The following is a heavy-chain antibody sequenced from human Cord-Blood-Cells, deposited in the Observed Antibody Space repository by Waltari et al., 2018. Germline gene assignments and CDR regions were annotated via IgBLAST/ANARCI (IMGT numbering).Heavy chain of an antibody. CDR1: GYTFTGYY. CDR3: ARDRGNFLFHYYGMDV. D-gene: IGHD2-21*02. CDR2: INPNSGGT. V-gene: IGHV1-2*04. Sequence: QVQLVQSGAEVKKPGASVKVSCKASGYTFTGYYMPWVRQAPGQGLEWMGWINPNSGGTNYAQKFQGWVTMTRDTSISTAYMELSRLRSDDTAVYYCARDRGNFLFHYYGMDVWGQGTTVTVSS. J-gene: IGHJ6*02.